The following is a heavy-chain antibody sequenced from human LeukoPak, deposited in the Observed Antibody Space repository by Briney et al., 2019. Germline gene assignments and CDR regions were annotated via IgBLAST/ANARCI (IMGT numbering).Heavy chain of an antibody. CDR2: IIPILGTA. CDR1: GGTFSNYA. V-gene: IGHV1-69*04. Sequence: GASVKVSCKASGGTFSNYAITWVRQAPGQGLEWMGRIIPILGTADYAQKFQGRVTITADKSTSTVYMELSSLRSEDTAMYYCARDVGCSSIFCHNWFDPWGQGTLVTVSS. D-gene: IGHD2-2*01. CDR3: ARDVGCSSIFCHNWFDP. J-gene: IGHJ5*02.